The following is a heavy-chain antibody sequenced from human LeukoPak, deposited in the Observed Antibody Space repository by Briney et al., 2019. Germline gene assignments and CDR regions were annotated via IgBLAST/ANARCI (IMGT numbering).Heavy chain of an antibody. CDR3: SRSDVASEFDY. Sequence: SQTLSLTCAISGDTASINRASWSWIRPSPSRGLEWRGRTYYRSKWNNDHAVSLKRRISINPDTSKIQFSLQLNSVTPEDTAVYYCSRSDVASEFDYWGQRTLVTVSS. J-gene: IGHJ4*02. CDR2: TYYRSKWNN. D-gene: IGHD6-6*01. V-gene: IGHV6-1*01. CDR1: GDTASINRAS.